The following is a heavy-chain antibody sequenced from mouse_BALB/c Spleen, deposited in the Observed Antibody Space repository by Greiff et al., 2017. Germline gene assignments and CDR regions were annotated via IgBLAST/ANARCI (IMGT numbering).Heavy chain of an antibody. CDR2: IRNKANGYTT. V-gene: IGHV7-3*02. CDR1: GFTFTDYY. CDR3: ARGYFDV. J-gene: IGHJ1*01. Sequence: DVQLQESGGGLVQPGGSLRLSCATSGFTFTDYYMSWVRQPPGKALEWLGFIRNKANGYTTEYSASVKGRFTISRDNSQSILYLQMNTLRAEDSATYYCARGYFDVWGAGTTVTVSS.